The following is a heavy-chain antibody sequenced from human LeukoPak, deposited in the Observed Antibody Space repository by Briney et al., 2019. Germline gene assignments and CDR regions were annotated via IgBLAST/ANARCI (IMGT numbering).Heavy chain of an antibody. Sequence: GGSLRLSCAASGFTFSSYWMHWVRQAPGKGLVWVARINSDGSSTNYGDSVKGRFTISRDNAKNTLYLQMNSLRAEDTAVYYCAKALTVTRVYNCFDPWGQGTLVTVSS. D-gene: IGHD4-17*01. CDR1: GFTFSSYW. CDR3: AKALTVTRVYNCFDP. V-gene: IGHV3-74*01. CDR2: INSDGSST. J-gene: IGHJ5*02.